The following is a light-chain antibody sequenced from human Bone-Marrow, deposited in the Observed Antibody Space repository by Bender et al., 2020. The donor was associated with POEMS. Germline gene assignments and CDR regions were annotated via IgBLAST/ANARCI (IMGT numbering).Light chain of an antibody. CDR3: CSYAGSSTLV. V-gene: IGLV2-14*03. CDR1: SSDIGGYTY. J-gene: IGLJ3*02. Sequence: QSALPQPSSVSGSPGQSITISCTGTSSDIGGYTYVSWYQHHPGKAPKLLIPDVNKRPSGVSNRFSGAKSGNTASLTISGLQAEDEADYYCCSYAGSSTLVFGGGTKLTVL. CDR2: DVN.